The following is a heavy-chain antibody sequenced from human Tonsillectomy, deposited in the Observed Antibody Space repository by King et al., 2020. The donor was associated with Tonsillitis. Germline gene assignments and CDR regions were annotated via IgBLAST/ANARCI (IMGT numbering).Heavy chain of an antibody. CDR2: LDWDDEK. J-gene: IGHJ5*02. CDR3: TRSQAGSNWFDP. V-gene: IGHV2-70*04. CDR1: GFSLSTDEMR. Sequence: VTLKESGPALVKPTQTLKLTCTFSGFSLSTDEMRVCWVGQPPGKAREGLARLDWDDEKFYSTSLKTRLPISRDTSKNQVVLGMTNMDPGDTATYYCTRSQAGSNWFDPWGRGTLVTVSS.